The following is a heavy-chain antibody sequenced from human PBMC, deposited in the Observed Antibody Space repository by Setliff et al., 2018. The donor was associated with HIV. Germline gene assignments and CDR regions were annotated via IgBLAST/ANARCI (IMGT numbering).Heavy chain of an antibody. D-gene: IGHD3-3*01. J-gene: IGHJ6*02. CDR3: ARDVRDGFEEWFSTLDDGMDV. CDR2: INPHTGVT. Sequence: ASVKVSCKAPGDTFTGYYMHWVRQAPGQGLEWMGWINPHTGVTRYAEKFQGRVTMTRDTSISTIYMELSRLRSDDTAVYYCARDVRDGFEEWFSTLDDGMDVWGQGTTVTVSS. V-gene: IGHV1-2*02. CDR1: GDTFTGYY.